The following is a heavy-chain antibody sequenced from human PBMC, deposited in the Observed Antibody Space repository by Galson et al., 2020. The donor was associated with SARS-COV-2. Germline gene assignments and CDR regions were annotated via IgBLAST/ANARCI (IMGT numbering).Heavy chain of an antibody. CDR1: GFTFSSYW. CDR2: IKQDGSEK. CDR3: ARDGSSSWYVGDY. D-gene: IGHD6-13*01. V-gene: IGHV3-7*03. Sequence: GESLKISCAASGFTFSSYWMSWVRQAPGKGLEWVANIKQDGSEKYYVDSVKGRFTISRDNAKNSLYLQMNSLRAEDTAVYYCARDGSSSWYVGDYWGQGTLVTVSS. J-gene: IGHJ4*02.